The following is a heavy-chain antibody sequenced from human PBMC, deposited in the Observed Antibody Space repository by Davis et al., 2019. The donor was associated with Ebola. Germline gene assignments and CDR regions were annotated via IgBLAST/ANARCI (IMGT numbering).Heavy chain of an antibody. CDR2: ISYDGSNK. CDR3: ARATYYYDSSGYLFDY. D-gene: IGHD3-22*01. CDR1: GFTFSSYA. Sequence: GESLKISCAASGFTFSSYAMHWVRQAPGKGLEWVAVISYDGSNKYYADSVKGRFTISRDNSKNTLYLQMNSLRAEDTAVYYCARATYYYDSSGYLFDYWGQGTLVTVSS. J-gene: IGHJ4*02. V-gene: IGHV3-30-3*01.